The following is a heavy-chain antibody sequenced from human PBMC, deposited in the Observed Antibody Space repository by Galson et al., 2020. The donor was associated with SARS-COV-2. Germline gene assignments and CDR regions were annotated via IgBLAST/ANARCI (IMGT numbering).Heavy chain of an antibody. V-gene: IGHV3-23*01. CDR3: AIRDNTNSFDY. CDR2: VTGSGSTT. CDR1: GFTFNNFA. J-gene: IGHJ4*02. D-gene: IGHD2-8*01. Sequence: GESLKISCAASGFTFNNFAMSWVRQAPGKGLDWVSSVTGSGSTTYYADSVRGRFTISKDSSKNTLYLQMNGLRAEDTAVYYCAIRDNTNSFDYWGQGTQVTVSS.